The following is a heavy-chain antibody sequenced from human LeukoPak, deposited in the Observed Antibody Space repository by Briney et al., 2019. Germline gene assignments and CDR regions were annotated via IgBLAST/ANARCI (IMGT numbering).Heavy chain of an antibody. V-gene: IGHV4-59*12. CDR2: IYYSGST. CDR1: GGSINNYY. D-gene: IGHD6-6*01. CDR3: ARLLAARPTSYYFDY. Sequence: SETLSLTCTVSGGSINNYYWSWIRQPPGMGLEWIGYIYYSGSTNYNPSLKSRVTISVDTSKNQFSLRLSSVTAADTAVYYCARLLAARPTSYYFDYWGQGTLVTVSS. J-gene: IGHJ4*02.